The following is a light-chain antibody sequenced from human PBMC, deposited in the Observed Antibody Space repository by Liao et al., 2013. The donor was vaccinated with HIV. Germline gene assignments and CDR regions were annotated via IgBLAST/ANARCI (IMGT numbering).Light chain of an antibody. CDR2: EDK. J-gene: IGLJ1*01. Sequence: SYELTQPPSVSVSPGQTASITCSGDKLGDKYACWYQQKPGQSPVLVIYEDKKRPSGIPERFSGSNSGNTATLTISGTQPLDEADYYCQAGDTSSSHVFGPGTKLTVL. V-gene: IGLV3-1*01. CDR1: KLGDKY. CDR3: QAGDTSSSHV.